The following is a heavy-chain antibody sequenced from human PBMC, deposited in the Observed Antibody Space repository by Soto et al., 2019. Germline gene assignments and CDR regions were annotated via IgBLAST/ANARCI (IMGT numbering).Heavy chain of an antibody. CDR1: GLTFSNAW. J-gene: IGHJ6*02. Sequence: GGSLRLSCAASGLTFSNAWMNWVRQAPGKGLEWVGRIKSKTDGGTTDYAAPVKGRFTISRDDSKNTLYLQMNSLKTEDTAVYYFTTDSRVLGYGDYDVVHYYYYGMDVWGQGTTVTVSS. D-gene: IGHD4-17*01. CDR3: TTDSRVLGYGDYDVVHYYYYGMDV. V-gene: IGHV3-15*07. CDR2: IKSKTDGGTT.